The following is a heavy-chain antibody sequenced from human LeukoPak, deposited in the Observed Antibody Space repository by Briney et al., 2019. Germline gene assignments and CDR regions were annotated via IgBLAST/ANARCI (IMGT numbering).Heavy chain of an antibody. CDR1: GFTFSSYG. CDR3: AKAHSSGYYPGYYYHGMDV. J-gene: IGHJ6*02. CDR2: ISYDGSNK. V-gene: IGHV3-30*18. Sequence: GGSLRLSCAASGFTFSSYGMHWVRQAPGKGLEWVAVISYDGSNKYYADSVKGRFTISRDNSKNTLYLQMNSLRAEDTAVYYCAKAHSSGYYPGYYYHGMDVRGQGTTVTVSS. D-gene: IGHD3-22*01.